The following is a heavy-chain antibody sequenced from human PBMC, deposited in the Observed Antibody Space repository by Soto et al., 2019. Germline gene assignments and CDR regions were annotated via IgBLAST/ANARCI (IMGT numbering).Heavy chain of an antibody. D-gene: IGHD3-10*01. Sequence: QVQLVQSGAEVKKPGASVKVSCKASGYTFTSYGISWVRQAPGQGLEWMGWISAYNGNTNYAQKLQGRVTMTTDTSTSTAYMELRSLRSDDTAVYYCARDRVTMVRGATYYYYGMDVWGQGTTVTVSS. CDR3: ARDRVTMVRGATYYYYGMDV. CDR1: GYTFTSYG. J-gene: IGHJ6*02. CDR2: ISAYNGNT. V-gene: IGHV1-18*01.